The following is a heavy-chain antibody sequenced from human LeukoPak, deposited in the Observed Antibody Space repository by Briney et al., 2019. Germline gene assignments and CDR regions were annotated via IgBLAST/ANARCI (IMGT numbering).Heavy chain of an antibody. J-gene: IGHJ4*02. CDR3: ATQRGSYRWGTDFDY. CDR1: GYDFTSVG. V-gene: IGHV1-2*02. D-gene: IGHD3-16*01. CDR2: INPNSGDT. Sequence: ASVKVSCKASGYDFTSVGITWVRRAPGQGLEWMGWINPNSGDTKYAQKFQGRVTMTRDTSISTAYMELSRLRSDDTAVYYCATQRGSYRWGTDFDYWGQGTLVTVSS.